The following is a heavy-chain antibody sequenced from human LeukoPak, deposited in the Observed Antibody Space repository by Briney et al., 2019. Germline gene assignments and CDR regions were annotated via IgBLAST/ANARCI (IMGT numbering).Heavy chain of an antibody. J-gene: IGHJ4*02. CDR2: VKSKADDGTT. D-gene: IGHD6-19*01. Sequence: GGSLRLSCEASGFSFTNTWMSWVRQAPGKGLEWVGRVKSKADDGTTDYAALVQGRFTISRDDSKNTLYLQMNSLKTEDTAVYYCATDRSGWYDYWGQGTLVTVSS. CDR3: ATDRSGWYDY. V-gene: IGHV3-15*01. CDR1: GFSFTNTW.